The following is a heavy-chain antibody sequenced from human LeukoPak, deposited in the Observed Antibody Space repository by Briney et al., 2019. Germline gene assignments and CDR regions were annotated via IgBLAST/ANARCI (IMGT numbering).Heavy chain of an antibody. CDR1: GYTFTSYG. V-gene: IGHV1-18*01. D-gene: IGHD4-23*01. CDR2: ISAYNGNT. CDR3: ARDDAHGGKTREVDY. J-gene: IGHJ4*02. Sequence: PRASVKVSCKASGYTFTSYGISWVRQAPGQGLEWMGWISAYNGNTNYAQKLQGRVTMTTDTSTSTAYMELRSLRSDDTAVYYCARDDAHGGKTREVDYWGQGTLVTVSS.